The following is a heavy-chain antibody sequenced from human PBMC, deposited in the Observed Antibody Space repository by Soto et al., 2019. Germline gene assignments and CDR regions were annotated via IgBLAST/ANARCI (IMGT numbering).Heavy chain of an antibody. V-gene: IGHV3-7*03. CDR1: GFSFSTYW. Sequence: EVQLVESGGGLVQPGGSLRLSCAASGFSFSTYWMSWVRQAPGKGLEWVANIKQDGSDKKYADPVKGRFTISRDNAKNSPFRQATRPAIADKPGFYCATGAHPPRTCDDGEIYFENWGQGTLVTVSS. D-gene: IGHD1-1*01. CDR2: IKQDGSDK. J-gene: IGHJ4*02. CDR3: ATGAHPPRTCDDGEIYFEN.